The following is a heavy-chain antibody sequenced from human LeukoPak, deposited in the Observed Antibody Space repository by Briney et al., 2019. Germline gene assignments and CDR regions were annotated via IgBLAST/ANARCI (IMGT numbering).Heavy chain of an antibody. CDR2: TRNKANSYTT. J-gene: IGHJ3*02. CDR1: GFTFSDHY. V-gene: IGHV3-72*01. D-gene: IGHD1-26*01. Sequence: GGSLRLSCAASGFTFSDHYMDWVRQAPGKGLEWVGRTRNKANSYTTEYAASVKGRFTISRDDSKNSLYLQMNSLKTEDTAVYYCVRRRVGVAPASDMWGQGTTVTVSS. CDR3: VRRRVGVAPASDM.